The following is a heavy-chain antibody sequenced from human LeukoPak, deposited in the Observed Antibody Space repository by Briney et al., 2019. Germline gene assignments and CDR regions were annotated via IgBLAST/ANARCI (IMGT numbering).Heavy chain of an antibody. V-gene: IGHV1-2*02. Sequence: ASVKVSCKASGYTFTSYYMHWVRQAPGQGLEWMGWINPNSGGTNYAQKFQGRVTMTRDTSISTAYMELSRLRSDDTAVYYCARDYCSSTSCYIHDYWGQGTLVTVSS. CDR1: GYTFTSYY. D-gene: IGHD2-2*02. J-gene: IGHJ4*02. CDR2: INPNSGGT. CDR3: ARDYCSSTSCYIHDY.